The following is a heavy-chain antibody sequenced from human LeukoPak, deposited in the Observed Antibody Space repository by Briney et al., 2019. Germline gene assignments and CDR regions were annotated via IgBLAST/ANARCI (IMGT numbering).Heavy chain of an antibody. CDR3: ARDYGSGSYEYFDL. CDR2: MNPNSGNT. D-gene: IGHD3-10*01. J-gene: IGHJ2*01. V-gene: IGHV1-8*01. CDR1: GYTFTSYD. Sequence: ASVKVSCKASGYTFTSYDINWVRQATGQGLEWMGWMNPNSGNTGYAQKFQGRVTMTRNTSISTAYMELSSLRSENTAVYYCARDYGSGSYEYFDLWGRGTLVTVSS.